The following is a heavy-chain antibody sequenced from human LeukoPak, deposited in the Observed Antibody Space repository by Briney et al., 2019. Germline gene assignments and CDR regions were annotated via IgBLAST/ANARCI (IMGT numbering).Heavy chain of an antibody. J-gene: IGHJ5*02. Sequence: WVRQAPGKGLEWIGYIYYSGSTYYNPSLKSRVTISVDTSKNQFSLKLSSVTAADTAVYYCAREYITYYYGSGSYYSTNNWFDPWGQGTLVTVSS. D-gene: IGHD3-10*01. CDR2: IYYSGST. CDR3: AREYITYYYGSGSYYSTNNWFDP. V-gene: IGHV4-30-4*01.